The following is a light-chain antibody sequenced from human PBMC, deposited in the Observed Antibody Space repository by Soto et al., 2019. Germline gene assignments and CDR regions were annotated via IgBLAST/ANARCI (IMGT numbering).Light chain of an antibody. Sequence: DIQMTQSPSSVAASVGDRGTITCRASQGISSRLAWYQQRPGKAPNLLIYSASSLQSGVPSRFSGSGSETVFTLTIGSLPPEDFATYYCQQSNSFPLTFGGGTKVEIK. CDR1: QGISSR. J-gene: IGKJ4*01. CDR2: SAS. V-gene: IGKV1-12*01. CDR3: QQSNSFPLT.